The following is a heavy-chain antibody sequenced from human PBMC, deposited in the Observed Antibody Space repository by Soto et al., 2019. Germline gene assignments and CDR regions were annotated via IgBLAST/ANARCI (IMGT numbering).Heavy chain of an antibody. V-gene: IGHV2-26*01. CDR2: IFWNDET. CDR1: GFSLSNARMG. CDR3: ARPAHSSSWLSFSY. Sequence: QVTLKESGPVLVKPTETLTLTCTVSGFSLSNARMGVSWIRQPPGTALEWLAHIFWNDETSYSPSLRSRLTISKDTSKSQVVLTMTNMDPVDTSTYYCARPAHSSSWLSFSYWGQGTLVTVSS. J-gene: IGHJ4*02. D-gene: IGHD6-13*01.